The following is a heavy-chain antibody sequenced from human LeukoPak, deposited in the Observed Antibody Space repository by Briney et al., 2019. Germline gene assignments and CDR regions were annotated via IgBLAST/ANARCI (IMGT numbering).Heavy chain of an antibody. CDR3: ASSAYYDILTGYYPFDY. J-gene: IGHJ4*02. CDR2: VNYGERT. V-gene: IGHV4-34*01. CDR1: GGSFSGDF. D-gene: IGHD3-9*01. Sequence: SETLSLTCAVYGGSFSGDFWSWIRQPPGKGLGWMGEVNYGERTNYNPSINSQITISVDTFKNQFSLKPSSVTAGDPAVYYCASSAYYDILTGYYPFDYWGQGTVILVSS.